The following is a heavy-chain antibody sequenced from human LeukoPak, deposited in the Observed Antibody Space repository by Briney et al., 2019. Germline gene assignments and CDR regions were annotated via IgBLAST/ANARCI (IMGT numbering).Heavy chain of an antibody. CDR3: ARDSEDTTMGPGY. Sequence: ASVKVPCKTSGYTFNNFGLSWVRQAPGQGLEWMGIINPSGGSTSYAQKFQGRVTMTRDMSTSTVYMELSSLRSEDTAVYYCARDSEDTTMGPGYWGQGTLVTVSS. CDR2: INPSGGST. D-gene: IGHD5-18*01. V-gene: IGHV1-46*02. CDR1: GYTFNNFG. J-gene: IGHJ4*02.